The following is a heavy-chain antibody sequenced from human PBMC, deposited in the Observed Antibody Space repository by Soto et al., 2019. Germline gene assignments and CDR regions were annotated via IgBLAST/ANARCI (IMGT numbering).Heavy chain of an antibody. V-gene: IGHV3-66*01. Sequence: EVQLVESGGGLVQPGGSLRLSCAASGFTVSAKYMNWVRQAPGKGLEWVSTIYSGGGTYYADSVQGRFTISRDSSRNTLYLQMNSLRAEDTAVYYCARDSGSSSWYHFDYWGLGTLVTVSS. CDR2: IYSGGGT. CDR1: GFTVSAKY. D-gene: IGHD6-13*01. J-gene: IGHJ4*02. CDR3: ARDSGSSSWYHFDY.